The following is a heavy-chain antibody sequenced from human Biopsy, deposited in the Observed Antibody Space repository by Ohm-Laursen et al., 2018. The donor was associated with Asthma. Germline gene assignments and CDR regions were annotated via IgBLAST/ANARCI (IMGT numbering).Heavy chain of an antibody. D-gene: IGHD6-13*01. CDR1: GYPFIGYH. Sequence: SAKVSCKAPGYPFIGYHIHWMRQAPGQGLEWMGRINPNRGATNYAQKFQCRVTMTRATSISTAYMEVSRRRSDHAAVDDCARGQKSAGDRWFDPWGQGTLVSVSS. V-gene: IGHV1-2*06. CDR3: ARGQKSAGDRWFDP. J-gene: IGHJ5*02. CDR2: INPNRGAT.